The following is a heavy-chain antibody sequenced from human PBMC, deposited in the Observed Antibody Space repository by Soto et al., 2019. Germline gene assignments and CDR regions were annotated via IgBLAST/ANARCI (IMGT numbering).Heavy chain of an antibody. V-gene: IGHV4-39*01. Sequence: QLQLQESGPGLVKPSETLSLTCTVSGGSIRSSSYYWGWIRQPPGKGLEWIGSIYYSGSTYYNPSLKSRVTISVDTSKNPFSLRLSSVTAADTAVYYCARSTTGTTGPSALRYWGQGTLVTVSS. CDR3: ARSTTGTTGPSALRY. CDR1: GGSIRSSSYY. J-gene: IGHJ4*02. CDR2: IYYSGST. D-gene: IGHD1-1*01.